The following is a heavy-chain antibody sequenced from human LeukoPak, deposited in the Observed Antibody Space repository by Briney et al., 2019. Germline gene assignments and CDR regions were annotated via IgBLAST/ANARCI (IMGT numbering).Heavy chain of an antibody. CDR3: ARVYSGSMGY. Sequence: GGSLRLSCTASGFTFSNYAMHWVRQAPGKGLEWVAVISHDGSNKYYADSVKGRFTISRDNSKNTLYLQMNSLRAEDTAVYYCARVYSGSMGYWGQGTLVTVSS. CDR2: ISHDGSNK. V-gene: IGHV3-30-3*01. CDR1: GFTFSNYA. J-gene: IGHJ4*02. D-gene: IGHD1-26*01.